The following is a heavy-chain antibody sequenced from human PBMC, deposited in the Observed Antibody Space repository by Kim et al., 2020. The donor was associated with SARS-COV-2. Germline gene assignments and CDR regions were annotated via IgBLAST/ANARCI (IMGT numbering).Heavy chain of an antibody. V-gene: IGHV5-51*01. J-gene: IGHJ4*02. CDR1: GYSFTSYW. D-gene: IGHD3-10*01. CDR2: IYPGDSDT. Sequence: GESLKISCKGSGYSFTSYWIGWVRQMPGKGLEWMGIIYPGDSDTRYSPSFQGQVTISADKSISTAYLQWSSLKASDTAMYYCARQGRYYGSGSYFVIDYWGQGTLVTVSS. CDR3: ARQGRYYGSGSYFVIDY.